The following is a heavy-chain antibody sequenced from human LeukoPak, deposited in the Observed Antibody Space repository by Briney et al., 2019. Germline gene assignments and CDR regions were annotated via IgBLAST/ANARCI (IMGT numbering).Heavy chain of an antibody. V-gene: IGHV3-23*01. CDR1: GFTFNNYG. CDR3: AKGFDY. J-gene: IGHJ4*02. CDR2: ITGSGGDT. Sequence: PGGSLRLSCAASGFTFNNYGMAWVRQAPGKGLEWVSAITGSGGDTYYADSVKGRFTISRDNSKNTVYLQMNSLRAEDTALYYCAKGFDYWGPGTLVTVSS.